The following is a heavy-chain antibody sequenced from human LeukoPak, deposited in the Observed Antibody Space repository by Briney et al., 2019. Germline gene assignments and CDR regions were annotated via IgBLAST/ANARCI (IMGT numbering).Heavy chain of an antibody. J-gene: IGHJ4*02. CDR3: ARVVWFGEPYFDY. CDR1: GGSISSYY. Sequence: SETLSLTCTVSGGSISSYYWSWIRQPPGKGLEWIGYIYYSGSTNYNPSLKSRVTISVDTSKNQFSLKLSSVTAADTAVYYCARVVWFGEPYFDYWGQGTLVTVSS. D-gene: IGHD3-10*01. CDR2: IYYSGST. V-gene: IGHV4-59*01.